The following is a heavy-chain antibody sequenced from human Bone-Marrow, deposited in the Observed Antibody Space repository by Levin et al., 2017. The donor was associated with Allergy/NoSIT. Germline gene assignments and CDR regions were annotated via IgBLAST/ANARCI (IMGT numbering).Heavy chain of an antibody. CDR2: ISGYNGNT. CDR1: GYNFNTYG. V-gene: IGHV1-18*01. D-gene: IGHD3-3*01. CDR3: ARTTTIFGVVNRPTPGAFDT. J-gene: IGHJ3*02. Sequence: PEASVKVSCKASGYNFNTYGITWVRQAPGQGLEWMGWISGYNGNTSYAEKVQGRVTMTTDTSTTTAYMEMRSLKSDDTAVYYCARTTTIFGVVNRPTPGAFDTWGQGTMVIVSS.